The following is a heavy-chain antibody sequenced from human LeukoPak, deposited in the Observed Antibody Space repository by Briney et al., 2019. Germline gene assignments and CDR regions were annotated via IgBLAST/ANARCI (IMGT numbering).Heavy chain of an antibody. CDR3: SRDQTPYY. V-gene: IGHV3-49*03. CDR1: GFTFSDYY. CDR2: HRSKAYGGTT. Sequence: GGSLRLSCAASGFTFSDYYMTWIRQAPGKGLEWVGFHRSKAYGGTTEYAASVKGRFTISRDDSKSIAYLQMNSLKTEDTAVYYCSRDQTPYYWGQGTLVTVSS. J-gene: IGHJ4*02.